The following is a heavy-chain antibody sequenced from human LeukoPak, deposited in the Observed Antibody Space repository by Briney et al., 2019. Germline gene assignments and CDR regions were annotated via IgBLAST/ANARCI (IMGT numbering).Heavy chain of an antibody. CDR1: GYTFTSYD. V-gene: IGHV1-8*01. D-gene: IGHD3-3*01. CDR2: MNPNSGNT. Sequence: ASVKVSCKAPGYTFTSYDINWVRQATGQGLEWMGWMNPNSGNTGYAQKFQGRVTMTRNTSISTAHMELSSLRSEDTAVYYCARGRLAYDFWSGYYWGDNSLLNWFDPWGQGTLVTVSS. CDR3: ARGRLAYDFWSGYYWGDNSLLNWFDP. J-gene: IGHJ5*02.